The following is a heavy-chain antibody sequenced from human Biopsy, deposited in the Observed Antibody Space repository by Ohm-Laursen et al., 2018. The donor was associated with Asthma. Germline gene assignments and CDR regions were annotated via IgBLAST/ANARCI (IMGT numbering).Heavy chain of an antibody. J-gene: IGHJ4*02. CDR1: GFSFRDYY. Sequence: GSLRLSCTASGFSFRDYYMTWMRQSPGKGLEWVSSISSSGSTRYPAESVMGRFTISRDNAKNTLYLQMNSLRAEDTAVYYCAKARIHHFYDSSGYYQHDWGQGTLVTVSS. V-gene: IGHV3-11*04. D-gene: IGHD3-22*01. CDR2: ISSSGSTR. CDR3: AKARIHHFYDSSGYYQHD.